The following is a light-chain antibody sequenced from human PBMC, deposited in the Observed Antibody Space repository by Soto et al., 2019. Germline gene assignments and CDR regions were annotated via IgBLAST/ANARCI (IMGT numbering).Light chain of an antibody. V-gene: IGKV3-20*01. CDR1: QTVSRH. J-gene: IGKJ1*01. Sequence: VMTQSPAPLSVSPGERATLSCRASQTVSRHLAWYQQKPGQAPRLLIFGASTRATGIPDRFSGSGSGTVFTLTISRLEPEDFAVYYCQQYGSSGTLGQGTKVDI. CDR2: GAS. CDR3: QQYGSSGT.